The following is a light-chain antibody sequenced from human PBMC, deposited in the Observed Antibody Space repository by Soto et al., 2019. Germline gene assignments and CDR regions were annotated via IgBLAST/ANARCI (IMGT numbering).Light chain of an antibody. Sequence: EIVMTQSPAILSVSPGELATLSCRASQSVSGNLAWYQQTPAQPPRLLIYASTTRAPGVPDRFSGSGSGTDFSLTISSLQSEDFAVYYCQQYNNWPPDTFGQGTKLEIK. CDR1: QSVSGN. V-gene: IGKV3-15*01. J-gene: IGKJ2*01. CDR3: QQYNNWPPDT. CDR2: AST.